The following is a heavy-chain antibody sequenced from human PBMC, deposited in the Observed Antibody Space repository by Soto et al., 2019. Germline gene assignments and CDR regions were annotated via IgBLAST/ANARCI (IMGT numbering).Heavy chain of an antibody. J-gene: IGHJ4*02. CDR1: GANFSTYP. CDR2: LIPIYVTA. CDR3: ARDRGARGDF. V-gene: IGHV1-69*01. D-gene: IGHD3-10*01. Sequence: QVQLLQSGAEVKKPGSSVQVSCKASGANFSTYPIRWVRQAHGQGLAWMGGLIPIYVTANYAQKFRGRVTITADERTRTSYMELTTLRSEDTAVYYCARDRGARGDFWGQGTLVTVSS.